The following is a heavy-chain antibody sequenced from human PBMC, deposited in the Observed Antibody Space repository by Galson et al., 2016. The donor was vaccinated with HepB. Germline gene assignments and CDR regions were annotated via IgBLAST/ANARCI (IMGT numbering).Heavy chain of an antibody. J-gene: IGHJ4*02. V-gene: IGHV3-21*01. CDR3: TRHALGGNYIPDGY. D-gene: IGHD2-2*02. Sequence: SLRLSCAASGFTFSSYSMSWVRQAPGKGLEWVASLSGSTIYIYYADSVKGRFTISRDNANNLLYLQMNSLKAEDTAVYYCTRHALGGNYIPDGYWGQGTLVTVSS. CDR2: LSGSTIYI. CDR1: GFTFSSYS.